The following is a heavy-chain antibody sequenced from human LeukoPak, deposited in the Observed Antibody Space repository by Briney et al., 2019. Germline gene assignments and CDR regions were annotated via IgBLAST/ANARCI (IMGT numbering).Heavy chain of an antibody. D-gene: IGHD4-11*01. J-gene: IGHJ4*02. CDR2: IRSKAYGGTT. V-gene: IGHV3-49*04. CDR1: GFTFGDYA. CDR3: TRGDYSNYDYEGGYFDY. Sequence: PGGSLRLSCTASGFTFGDYAMSWVRQAPGKGLEWVGFIRSKAYGGTTEYAASVKGRFTISRDDSKSIAYLQMNSLKTEDTAVYYCTRGDYSNYDYEGGYFDYWGQGTLVTVSS.